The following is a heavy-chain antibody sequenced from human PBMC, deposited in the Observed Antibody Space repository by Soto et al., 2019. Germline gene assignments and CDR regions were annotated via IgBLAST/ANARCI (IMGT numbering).Heavy chain of an antibody. CDR3: ASYRGYSYGNGFDI. CDR2: IYYSGST. CDR1: GGSISSNTYY. Sequence: QLQLQESGPGLVKPSETLSLTWTVSGGSISSNTYYWGWIRQPPGKGLEWIGSIYYSGSTYYNPSLKSRVTISVDTSKNQFSLKLSSVTAADTAVYYCASYRGYSYGNGFDIWGQGTMVTVSS. V-gene: IGHV4-39*01. J-gene: IGHJ3*02. D-gene: IGHD5-18*01.